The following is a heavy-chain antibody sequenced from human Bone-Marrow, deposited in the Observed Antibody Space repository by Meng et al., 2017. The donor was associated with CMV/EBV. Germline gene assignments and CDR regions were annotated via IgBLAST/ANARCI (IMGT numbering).Heavy chain of an antibody. CDR1: GFTFSSYW. D-gene: IGHD6-6*01. J-gene: IGHJ4*02. CDR2: INSDGSST. V-gene: IGHV3-74*01. Sequence: GESLKISCAASGFTFSSYWMHWVRQAPGKGLVWVSRINSDGSSTSYADSVKGRFTISRDNAKNTLYLQMNSLRAEDTAVYYCARGARQYSSSFVFYWGQGTLVIVSS. CDR3: ARGARQYSSSFVFY.